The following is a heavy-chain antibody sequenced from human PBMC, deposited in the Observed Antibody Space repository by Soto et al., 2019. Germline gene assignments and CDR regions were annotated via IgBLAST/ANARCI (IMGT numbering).Heavy chain of an antibody. CDR1: GYTFTSYD. CDR3: ARSVLYDSSGYYYFGTPEDYYYGMDV. V-gene: IGHV1-8*01. Sequence: ASVKVSCKASGYTFTSYDINWVRQATGQGLEWMGWMNPNSGNTGYAQKFQGRVTMTRNTSISTAYMELSSLRSEDTAVYYCARSVLYDSSGYYYFGTPEDYYYGMDVWGQGTTVTVSS. J-gene: IGHJ6*02. CDR2: MNPNSGNT. D-gene: IGHD3-22*01.